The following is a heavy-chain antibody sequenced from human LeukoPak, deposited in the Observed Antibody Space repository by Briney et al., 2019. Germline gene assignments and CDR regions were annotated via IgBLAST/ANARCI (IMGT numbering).Heavy chain of an antibody. CDR1: GGSISSSNYY. D-gene: IGHD1-26*01. V-gene: IGHV4-39*07. CDR2: IYYSGST. Sequence: SETLSLTCTVSGGSISSSNYYWGWIRQPPGKGLEWIGSIYYSGSTYYNPSLKSRVTISVDTSKNQFSLKLTSMTAADTAAYYCARDSAMGPPSFDYWGQGTLVTVSS. J-gene: IGHJ4*02. CDR3: ARDSAMGPPSFDY.